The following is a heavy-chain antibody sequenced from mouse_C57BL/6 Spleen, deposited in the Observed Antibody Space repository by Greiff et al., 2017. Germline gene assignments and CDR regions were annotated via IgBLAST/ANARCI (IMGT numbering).Heavy chain of an antibody. V-gene: IGHV1-50*01. J-gene: IGHJ4*01. Sequence: QVQLQQPGAELVKPGASVKLSCKASGYTFTSYWMQWVKQRPGQGLEWIGEIDPSDSYTNYNQKLKGKATLTVDTSSSTAYMQLSSLTSEDSAVYYCARGGNYNYAMDYWGQGTSVTVSS. CDR2: IDPSDSYT. D-gene: IGHD2-1*01. CDR1: GYTFTSYW. CDR3: ARGGNYNYAMDY.